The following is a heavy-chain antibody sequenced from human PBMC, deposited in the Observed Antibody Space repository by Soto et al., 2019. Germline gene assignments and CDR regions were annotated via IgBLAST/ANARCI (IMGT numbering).Heavy chain of an antibody. CDR3: TSAHFNSDFDY. CDR2: IIPIFGTA. V-gene: IGHV1-69*01. CDR1: GGTFSSYA. D-gene: IGHD3-10*01. J-gene: IGHJ4*02. Sequence: QVHLVQSGAEVKKPGSSVKVSCKASGGTFSSYAISWVRQAPGQGLEWMGGIIPIFGTANYAQKFQGRVTITADESTSTAYMELSSLISEDTAVYYCTSAHFNSDFDYWGQGTLVTVSS.